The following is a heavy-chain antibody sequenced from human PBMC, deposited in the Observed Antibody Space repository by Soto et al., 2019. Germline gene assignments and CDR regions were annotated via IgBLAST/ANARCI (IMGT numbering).Heavy chain of an antibody. V-gene: IGHV4-30-4*01. CDR3: ARANSFGKGYYFDY. CDR1: GGCISSGNLY. D-gene: IGHD3-10*01. CDR2: IYYSGSS. J-gene: IGHJ4*02. Sequence: TLSLTCTVSGGCISSGNLYCSWIRQPPGKGLEWIGYIYYSGSSYYNPSIKSRVTISVDTSKNHFSLKLSSVTAADTAVYYCARANSFGKGYYFDYWGQGTLVTVSS.